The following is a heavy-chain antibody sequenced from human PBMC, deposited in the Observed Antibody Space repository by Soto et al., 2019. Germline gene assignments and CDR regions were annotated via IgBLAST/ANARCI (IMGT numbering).Heavy chain of an antibody. CDR2: IIPIFGTA. CDR3: AREGPGVDTEIGWFDP. Sequence: ASVNVSCKASGGTFSSYAISWVRQAPGQGREWMGGIIPIFGTANYAQKFHGRVTITADKSTSTAYMELSSLRSEDKAVSYRAREGPGVDTEIGWFDPWGQGTLVTVSS. D-gene: IGHD5-18*01. CDR1: GGTFSSYA. V-gene: IGHV1-69*06. J-gene: IGHJ5*02.